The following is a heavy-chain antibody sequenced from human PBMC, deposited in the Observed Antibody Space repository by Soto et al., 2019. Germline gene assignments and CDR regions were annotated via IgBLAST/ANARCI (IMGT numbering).Heavy chain of an antibody. Sequence: SETLSRTCTVSGGSIRNYYWSWIRQPPGQGLEWIGYVSYSGSSNYNPSLKSRVTVSVDTSKNQFSLKLNSVTAADTAVYYCARYYGTRDTCYYFDYWGQGGLVPVSS. CDR1: GGSIRNYY. V-gene: IGHV4-59*01. CDR3: ARYYGTRDTCYYFDY. J-gene: IGHJ4*02. D-gene: IGHD2-2*01. CDR2: VSYSGSS.